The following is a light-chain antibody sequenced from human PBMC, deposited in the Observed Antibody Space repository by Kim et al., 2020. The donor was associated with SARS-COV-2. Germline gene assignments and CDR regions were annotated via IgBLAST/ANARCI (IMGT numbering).Light chain of an antibody. CDR2: KAS. Sequence: DIQMTQSPSTLSASVGDRVTITCRASQSVSSWLAWYQQKPGKAPKLLLYKASTVEGGVPSRFSGRGSGTEFTLTINSLQPDDCATYSCQQYDSHPYTFGKGTKLEI. CDR3: QQYDSHPYT. CDR1: QSVSSW. V-gene: IGKV1-5*03. J-gene: IGKJ2*01.